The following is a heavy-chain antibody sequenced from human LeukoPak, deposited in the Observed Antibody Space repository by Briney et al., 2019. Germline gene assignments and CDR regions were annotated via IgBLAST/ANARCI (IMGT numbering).Heavy chain of an antibody. V-gene: IGHV4-61*02. CDR1: GGSISSGSYY. CDR3: ARFEPRDILTGYYTNDAFDI. D-gene: IGHD3-9*01. CDR2: IYTSGST. Sequence: KPSETLSLTCTVSGGSISSGSYYWSWIRQPAGKGLEWIGRIYTSGSTNYNPSLKSRVTISVDTSKNQFSLKLSSVTAADTAVYYCARFEPRDILTGYYTNDAFDIWGQGTMVTVSS. J-gene: IGHJ3*02.